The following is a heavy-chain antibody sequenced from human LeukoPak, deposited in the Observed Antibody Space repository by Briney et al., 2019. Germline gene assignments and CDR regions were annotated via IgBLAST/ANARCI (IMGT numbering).Heavy chain of an antibody. CDR2: ITGSGRYI. CDR1: GFTFSSYT. J-gene: IGHJ5*02. CDR3: ARDQRRGFDP. V-gene: IGHV3-21*01. Sequence: GGSLRLSCAASGFTFSSYTINWVRQAPGKGLEWVSSITGSGRYIHYADSVKGRFTISRDNAKNSVYLQMNSVRVEDTAIYYFARDQRRGFDPWGQGTLVTVSS.